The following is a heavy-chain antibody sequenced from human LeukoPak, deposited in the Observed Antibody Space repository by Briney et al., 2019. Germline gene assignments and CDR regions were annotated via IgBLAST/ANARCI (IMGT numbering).Heavy chain of an antibody. Sequence: SETLSLTCAVSGASISSGGWYTWVRQPPGKGLEWIGEIYHTGSTNYDPSLKSRVTISVDTSKNHFSLNLSSVTAADTAVYYCARFTTTTTSPPYYFDYWGQGTLVTVSS. V-gene: IGHV4-4*02. CDR1: GASISSGGW. CDR2: IYHTGST. CDR3: ARFTTTTTSPPYYFDY. D-gene: IGHD4-17*01. J-gene: IGHJ4*02.